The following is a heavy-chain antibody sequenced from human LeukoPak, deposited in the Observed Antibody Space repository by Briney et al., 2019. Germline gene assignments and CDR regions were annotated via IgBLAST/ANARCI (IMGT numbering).Heavy chain of an antibody. J-gene: IGHJ4*02. CDR1: GFTFGDYA. CDR3: TSGKGSGRLRGYYFDY. CDR2: IRSKAYGGTT. V-gene: IGHV3-49*03. Sequence: PGGSLRLSCTASGFTFGDYAMSWFRQAPGKGLEWGGFIRSKAYGGTTEYAASVKGRFTISRDDSKSIAYLQMNSLKTEDTAVYYCTSGKGSGRLRGYYFDYWGQGTLVTVSS. D-gene: IGHD4-23*01.